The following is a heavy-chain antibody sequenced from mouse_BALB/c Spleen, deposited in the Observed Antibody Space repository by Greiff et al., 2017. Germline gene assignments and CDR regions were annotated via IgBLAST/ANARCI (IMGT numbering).Heavy chain of an antibody. Sequence: VQLQQSGPELVKPGASVKISCKASGYAFSSSWMNWVKQRPGQGLEWIGRIYPGDGDTNYNGKFKGKATLTADKSSSTAYMQLSSLTSVDSAVYFCARRGLYDYDYYYAMDYWGQGTSVTVSS. CDR1: GYAFSSSW. V-gene: IGHV1-82*01. CDR3: ARRGLYDYDYYYAMDY. CDR2: IYPGDGDT. D-gene: IGHD2-4*01. J-gene: IGHJ4*01.